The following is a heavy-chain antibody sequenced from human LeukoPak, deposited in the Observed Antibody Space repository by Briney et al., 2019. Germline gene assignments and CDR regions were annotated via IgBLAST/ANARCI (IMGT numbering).Heavy chain of an antibody. J-gene: IGHJ4*02. D-gene: IGHD2-2*01. Sequence: ASVKVSCKASGYTFTGYYMHWVRQAPGQGLEWMGWINPNSGGTNYAQKFQGRVTMTRDTSISTAYMELSRLRSDDTAVYYCARLYCSSTSFYWFDYWGQGTLVTVSS. CDR3: ARLYCSSTSFYWFDY. CDR2: INPNSGGT. V-gene: IGHV1-2*02. CDR1: GYTFTGYY.